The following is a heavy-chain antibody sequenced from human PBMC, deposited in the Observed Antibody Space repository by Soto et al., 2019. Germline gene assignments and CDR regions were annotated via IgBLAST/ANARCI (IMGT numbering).Heavy chain of an antibody. J-gene: IGHJ1*01. D-gene: IGHD6-13*01. CDR2: IYYSGTT. CDR3: ASSRGGYFQH. CDR1: GGSISDYY. V-gene: IGHV4-59*01. Sequence: PSETLSLTCTVSGGSISDYYWSWIRQPPGKGLEWIGYIYYSGTTNYNPSLKSRVTISVDTSKNQFSLKLSSVTAADTAVYYCASSRGGYFQHWGQGTLVTVSS.